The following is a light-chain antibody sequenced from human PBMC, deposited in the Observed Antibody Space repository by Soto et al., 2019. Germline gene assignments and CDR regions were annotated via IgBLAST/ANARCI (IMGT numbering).Light chain of an antibody. CDR1: QSVSSSY. V-gene: IGKV3D-7*01. J-gene: IGKJ4*01. Sequence: EILMTQSPATLSVSPGERATLSCRASQSVSSSYLSWYQQKPGQAPRLLIYGASTRATGIPARFSGSGSGTDFTLTISSLQPEDFAVYYCQQDYHSLTFGGGTKVDIK. CDR2: GAS. CDR3: QQDYHSLT.